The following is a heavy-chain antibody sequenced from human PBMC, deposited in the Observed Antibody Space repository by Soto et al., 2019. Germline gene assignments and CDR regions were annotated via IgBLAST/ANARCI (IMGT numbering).Heavy chain of an antibody. CDR3: ATGRFSAMIRGVIMFDP. CDR2: IHYSGST. J-gene: IGHJ5*02. D-gene: IGHD3-10*01. V-gene: IGHV4-59*01. CDR1: GGSISSYY. Sequence: SETLSLTCTVSGGSISSYYWNWIRQPPGKGLEWIGYIHYSGSTNYNPSLKSRVTISVDTSNNQFPLKLSSVTAADTAVYYCATGRFSAMIRGVIMFDPWGQGTLVNVSS.